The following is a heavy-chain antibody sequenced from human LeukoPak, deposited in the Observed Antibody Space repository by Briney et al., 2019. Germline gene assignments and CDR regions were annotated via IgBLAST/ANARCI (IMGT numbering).Heavy chain of an antibody. V-gene: IGHV3-23*01. D-gene: IGHD3-3*01. Sequence: GGSLRLSCAASGFTFSSYAMSWVRQAPGKGLEWVSAISGSGGSTYYADSVKGRFTISRDNSKNTLYLQMNSLRAEDTAVYYCAGSLHGDADYDFWSGYFGGWFDPWGQGTLVTVSS. CDR2: ISGSGGST. CDR1: GFTFSSYA. J-gene: IGHJ5*02. CDR3: AGSLHGDADYDFWSGYFGGWFDP.